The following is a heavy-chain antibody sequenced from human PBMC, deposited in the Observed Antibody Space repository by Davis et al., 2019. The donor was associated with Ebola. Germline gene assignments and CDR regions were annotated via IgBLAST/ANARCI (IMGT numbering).Heavy chain of an antibody. CDR3: ARPTLDGDRYGGGLVP. Sequence: SETLSLTCTVSGGSVSSGGYYWSWIRQPPGKGLEWIGYIYYSGSTNYNPSLKSRVTISVDTSKNQFSLKLSSVTAADTAVYYCARPTLDGDRYGGGLVPWGQGTLVTVSS. CDR1: GGSVSSGGYY. V-gene: IGHV4-61*08. J-gene: IGHJ5*02. D-gene: IGHD4-17*01. CDR2: IYYSGST.